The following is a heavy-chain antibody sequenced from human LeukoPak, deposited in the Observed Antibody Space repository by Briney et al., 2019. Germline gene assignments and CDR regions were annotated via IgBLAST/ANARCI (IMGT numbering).Heavy chain of an antibody. CDR1: GGSISSYC. V-gene: IGHV4-59*01. Sequence: SETLSLTCTVSGGSISSYCWSWIRQPPGKGLEWIGYIYYSGSTNYNPSLKSRVTIPVDTSKNQFSLKLSSVTAADTAVYYCARDQSPGYSSSWYPWGQGTLVTVSS. D-gene: IGHD6-13*01. CDR3: ARDQSPGYSSSWYP. J-gene: IGHJ4*02. CDR2: IYYSGST.